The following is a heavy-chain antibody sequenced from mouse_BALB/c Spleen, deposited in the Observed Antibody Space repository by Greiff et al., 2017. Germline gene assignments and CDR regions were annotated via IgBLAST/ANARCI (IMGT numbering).Heavy chain of an antibody. D-gene: IGHD2-14*01. Sequence: EVQLVESGGGLVKPGGSLKLSCAASGFTFSSYAMSWVRQTPEKRLEWVASISSGGSTYYPDSVKGRFTISRDNARNILYLQMSSLRSEDTAMYYCARGGAGYYRYDGRAMDYWGQGTSVTVSS. CDR3: ARGGAGYYRYDGRAMDY. CDR1: GFTFSSYA. V-gene: IGHV5-6-5*01. CDR2: ISSGGST. J-gene: IGHJ4*01.